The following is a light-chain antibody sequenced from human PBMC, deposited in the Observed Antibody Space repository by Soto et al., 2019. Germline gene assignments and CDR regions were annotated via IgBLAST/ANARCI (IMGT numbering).Light chain of an antibody. Sequence: EIGLTQSQGTLSLSPGERATLSCRASQSFSRGYLAWYQQKPGQAPRLLIYGASSRATGIPDRFSGSGSGTDFTLAISRLEPEDFAVYYCQQYGSSPLYTFGQGTKLEIK. CDR2: GAS. J-gene: IGKJ2*01. V-gene: IGKV3-20*01. CDR3: QQYGSSPLYT. CDR1: QSFSRGY.